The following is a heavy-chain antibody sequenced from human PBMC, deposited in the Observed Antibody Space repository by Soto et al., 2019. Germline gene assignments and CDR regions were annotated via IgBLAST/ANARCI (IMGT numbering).Heavy chain of an antibody. D-gene: IGHD3-10*01. V-gene: IGHV1-2*02. CDR1: AYTFTGYY. CDR2: INPNSGRT. CDR3: ARDSTGADYGMDV. Sequence: ASVKVSCKASAYTFTGYYMHWVRHAPGQGLEWMGWINPNSGRTNYAQKFQGRVTMTRDTSISTAYMELSRLRSDDTAVYYCARDSTGADYGMDVWGKGTTVTVSS. J-gene: IGHJ6*04.